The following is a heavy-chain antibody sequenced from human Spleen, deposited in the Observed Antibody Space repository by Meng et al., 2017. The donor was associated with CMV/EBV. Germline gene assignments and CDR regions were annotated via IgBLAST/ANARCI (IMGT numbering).Heavy chain of an antibody. CDR3: AKDYSSPRRYYGMGV. D-gene: IGHD6-13*01. CDR1: GFTFSSYA. CDR2: ITGSGDST. Sequence: GESLKISCAASGFTFSSYAMSWVRQTPGKGLEWVSAITGSGDSTYYADSVKGRFTISRDNSKNTLYLQMNSLRAEDTALYYCAKDYSSPRRYYGMGVWGQGTTVTVSS. V-gene: IGHV3-23*01. J-gene: IGHJ6*02.